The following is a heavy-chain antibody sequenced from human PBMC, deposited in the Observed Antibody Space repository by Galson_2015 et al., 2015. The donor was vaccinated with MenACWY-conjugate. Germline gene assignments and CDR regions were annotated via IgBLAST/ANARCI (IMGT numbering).Heavy chain of an antibody. J-gene: IGHJ4*02. CDR2: INHSGST. CDR1: DASFSGYY. D-gene: IGHD5-18*01. V-gene: IGHV4-34*01. CDR3: AREEERKEVVVDTAMAGGSGVDY. Sequence: ETLSLTCAVYDASFSGYYWSWLRQPAGRVLELIGEINHSGSTNYNPSLKSRVTISVDTSKNQFSLKMSSVTAADTAVYYCAREEERKEVVVDTAMAGGSGVDYWGQGTLVTVSS.